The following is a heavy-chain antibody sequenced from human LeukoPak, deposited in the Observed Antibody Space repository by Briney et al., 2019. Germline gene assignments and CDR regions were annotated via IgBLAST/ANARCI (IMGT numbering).Heavy chain of an antibody. D-gene: IGHD3-3*01. V-gene: IGHV3-23*01. Sequence: LGGSLRLSCIVSGFIFSNYAMSWVRQAPGKGLEWVSIITGSGGDSYYADSVKGRFTLSRDNSKNTLYLQMNSLRAEDTALYFCAKKSLWSGPFDYWGQGTLVTVFS. J-gene: IGHJ4*02. CDR3: AKKSLWSGPFDY. CDR2: ITGSGGDS. CDR1: GFIFSNYA.